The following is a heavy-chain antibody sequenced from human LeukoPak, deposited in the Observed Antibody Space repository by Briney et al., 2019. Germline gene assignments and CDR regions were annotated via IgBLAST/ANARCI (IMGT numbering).Heavy chain of an antibody. CDR3: ARMSTSSFWWFDP. CDR1: GYTFTSYA. Sequence: GASVKVSCKASGYTFTSYAINWVRQAPGQGLEWMGWISANNGDTNYAQKLQGRVTMTTDTSTSTAYMELRSLRSDDTAVYYCARMSTSSFWWFDPWGQGTLVTVSS. D-gene: IGHD2-2*01. J-gene: IGHJ5*02. CDR2: ISANNGDT. V-gene: IGHV1-18*01.